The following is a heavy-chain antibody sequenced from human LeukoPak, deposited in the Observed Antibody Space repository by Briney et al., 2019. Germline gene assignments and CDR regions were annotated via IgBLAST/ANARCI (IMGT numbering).Heavy chain of an antibody. D-gene: IGHD2-2*01. J-gene: IGHJ3*02. CDR2: INPSGGST. V-gene: IGHV1-46*01. Sequence: ASVKVSCNASGYTFTSYYMHWVRQAPGQGLEWMGIINPSGGSTSYAQKFQGRVTITRDTSTSTVYMELSSLRSEDTAVYYCAREDGCSSTSCYEAFDIWGQGAMVTVSS. CDR3: AREDGCSSTSCYEAFDI. CDR1: GYTFTSYY.